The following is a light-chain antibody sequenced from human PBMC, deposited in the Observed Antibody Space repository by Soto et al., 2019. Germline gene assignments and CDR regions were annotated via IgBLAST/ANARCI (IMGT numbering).Light chain of an antibody. CDR2: GAS. V-gene: IGKV1-39*01. J-gene: IGKJ1*01. CDR1: QTFSDY. Sequence: DIHMTQSPSSLSASVGDRVTITCRASQTFSDYLSWYQQKPGKAPKLLIYGASSLQTGVPSRFSGSGSGTDFTLTISNLQPEDFATYYCQQSYITPWTFGQGTKVELK. CDR3: QQSYITPWT.